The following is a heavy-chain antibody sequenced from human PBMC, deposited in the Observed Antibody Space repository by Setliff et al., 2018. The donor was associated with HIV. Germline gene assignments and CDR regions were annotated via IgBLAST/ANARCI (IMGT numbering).Heavy chain of an antibody. CDR2: VSDSGTT. V-gene: IGHV4-34*01. CDR1: GGSFSDYH. CDR3: AGGYYNFWSGPPFY. Sequence: SETLSLTCGVSGGSFSDYHWTWIRQSPGKGLEWIGEVSDSGTTNYNPSLRSRVTISVDTSKIQFSLNLNSVTAADTAVYYCAGGYYNFWSGPPFYWGQGTLVTVSS. D-gene: IGHD3-3*01. J-gene: IGHJ4*02.